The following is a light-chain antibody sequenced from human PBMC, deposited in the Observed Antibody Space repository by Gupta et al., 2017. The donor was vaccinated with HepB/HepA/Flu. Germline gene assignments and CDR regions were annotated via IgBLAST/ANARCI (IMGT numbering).Light chain of an antibody. V-gene: IGLV2-14*03. J-gene: IGLJ2*01. CDR2: DVS. CDR1: SSDVGGYDY. Sequence: QSALTQPASVSGSPGQSISISCTGTSSDVGGYDYVSWYQQHPGKAPKLMIYDVSNRPSGVSYRFSGSKSGNTASLTISGRQAEDEADYYCSSYASSSTVVFGGGTKLTVL. CDR3: SSYASSSTVV.